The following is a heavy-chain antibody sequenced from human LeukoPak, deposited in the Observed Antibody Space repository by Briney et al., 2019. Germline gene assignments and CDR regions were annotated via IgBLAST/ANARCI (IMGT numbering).Heavy chain of an antibody. V-gene: IGHV3-23*01. Sequence: GGSLRLSCAASGFTFSSYGMSWVRQAPGKGLEWVSAISGSGGSTYYADSVKGRFTISRGNSKNTLYLQMNSLRAEDTAVYYCAKDRASSGWYFVEYFQHWGQGTLVTVSS. D-gene: IGHD6-19*01. J-gene: IGHJ1*01. CDR3: AKDRASSGWYFVEYFQH. CDR2: ISGSGGST. CDR1: GFTFSSYG.